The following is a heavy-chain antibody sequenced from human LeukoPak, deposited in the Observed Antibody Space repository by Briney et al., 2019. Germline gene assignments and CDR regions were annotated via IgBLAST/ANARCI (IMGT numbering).Heavy chain of an antibody. J-gene: IGHJ4*02. Sequence: GESLKISCKGSGYSFSSYWISWARQMPGKGLEWMGRIDTSDFYTEYSQSFQGHVTISADKSISTAYLQWSSLEASDTAMYYCVRYGSGFDYWGQGTLVTVSS. CDR1: GYSFSSYW. CDR2: IDTSDFYT. CDR3: VRYGSGFDY. D-gene: IGHD6-19*01. V-gene: IGHV5-10-1*01.